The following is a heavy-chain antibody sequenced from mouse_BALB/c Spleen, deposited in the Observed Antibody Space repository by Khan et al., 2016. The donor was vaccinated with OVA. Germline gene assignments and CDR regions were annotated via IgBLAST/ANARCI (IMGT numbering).Heavy chain of an antibody. J-gene: IGHJ4*01. CDR2: ISSSGST. CDR3: ARDGSRNNYAMDY. D-gene: IGHD2-3*01. Sequence: EVQVVESGPGLVKPSQSLSLTCTVTGYSITSDYAWNWIRQFPGNKLEWMGYISSSGSTNYNPALKSRISITRDPSKHQFFLQLNSVTTEDTATYYCARDGSRNNYAMDYWGQGTSVTVSS. V-gene: IGHV3-2*02. CDR1: GYSITSDYA.